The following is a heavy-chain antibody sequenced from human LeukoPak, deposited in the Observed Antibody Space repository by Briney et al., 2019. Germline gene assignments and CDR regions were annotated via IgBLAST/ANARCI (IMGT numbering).Heavy chain of an antibody. CDR3: ARGQGQYCSGGSCYANWFDP. Sequence: ASVKVSCKASGYTFTSYDVNWARQATGQGLEWMGWMNPNSGNTGYAQKFQGRVTITRNTSISTAYMELSSLRSEDTAVYYCARGQGQYCSGGSCYANWFDPWGQGTLVTVSS. CDR1: GYTFTSYD. J-gene: IGHJ5*02. V-gene: IGHV1-8*03. D-gene: IGHD2-15*01. CDR2: MNPNSGNT.